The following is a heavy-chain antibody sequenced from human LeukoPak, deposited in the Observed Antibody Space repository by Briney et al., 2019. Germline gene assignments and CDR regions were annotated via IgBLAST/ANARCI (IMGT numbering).Heavy chain of an antibody. CDR3: TRAHHSSGYYNDEGGDY. CDR2: INIDGSTT. Sequence: GGSLRLSCAASRFTFSSYWMHWVRQPPGKGLVWVSRINIDGSTTTYADSVKGRFTISRDNAKSTLYLQMNSLRVEDTAVYYCTRAHHSSGYYNDEGGDYWGLGTLVTVSS. CDR1: RFTFSSYW. D-gene: IGHD3-22*01. V-gene: IGHV3-74*01. J-gene: IGHJ4*02.